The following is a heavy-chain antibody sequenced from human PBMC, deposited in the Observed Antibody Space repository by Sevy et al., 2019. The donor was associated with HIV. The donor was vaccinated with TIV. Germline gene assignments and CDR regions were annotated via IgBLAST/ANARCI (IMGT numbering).Heavy chain of an antibody. CDR2: IAYDESTK. V-gene: IGHV3-30-3*01. D-gene: IGHD6-13*01. Sequence: GGSLRLSCAASGFDFSSYPMHWVRQAPGKGLEWVSVIAYDESTKYYGDSVRGRFTISRDNSKNTLYLQMNSLREEDTGVYYCARQGSSWTFAPWGQGTLVTVSS. J-gene: IGHJ5*02. CDR1: GFDFSSYP. CDR3: ARQGSSWTFAP.